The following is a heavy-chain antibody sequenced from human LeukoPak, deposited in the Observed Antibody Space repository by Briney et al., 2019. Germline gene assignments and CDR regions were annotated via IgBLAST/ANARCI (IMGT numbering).Heavy chain of an antibody. CDR1: GGSISSYY. D-gene: IGHD6-13*01. V-gene: IGHV4-59*01. CDR3: ARAAATGPFLDY. J-gene: IGHJ4*02. CDR2: IYYSGIT. Sequence: SETLSLTCTVSGGSISSYYWSWIRQPPGKGLEWIGYIYYSGITKYNPPLKSRVTISVDTSKNQFSLKLSSVTAADTAVYYCARAAATGPFLDYWGQGILVTVSS.